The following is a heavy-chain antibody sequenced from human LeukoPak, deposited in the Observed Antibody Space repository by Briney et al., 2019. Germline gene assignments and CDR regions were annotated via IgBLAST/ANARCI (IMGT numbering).Heavy chain of an antibody. Sequence: PSETLSLTCTVSGGSISRYHWTWIRQTPGKGLEWIAYIYDSGVTNYNPSLKSRVTISVDTSKNQFSLKVRSVTAADTAVYYCARLIPPGIGYYHYHCMDVWGKGTTVTISS. J-gene: IGHJ6*03. V-gene: IGHV4-59*01. D-gene: IGHD6-13*01. CDR3: ARLIPPGIGYYHYHCMDV. CDR1: GGSISRYH. CDR2: IYDSGVT.